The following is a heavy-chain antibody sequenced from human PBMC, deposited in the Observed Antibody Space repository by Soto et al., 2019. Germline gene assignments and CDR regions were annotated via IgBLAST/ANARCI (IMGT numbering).Heavy chain of an antibody. V-gene: IGHV3-9*01. CDR3: AGDYEAVGADFPFVV. J-gene: IGHJ3*01. Sequence: PGGSLRLSCAASGFTFDDYGMHWVRQAPGKGLEWVSGISWNSGVIGYVDSVKGRFTISRDDAKNSLYLQMNSLRAEDTALYYCAGDYEAVGADFPFVVWRQGTMVTVSS. D-gene: IGHD3-22*01. CDR1: GFTFDDYG. CDR2: ISWNSGVI.